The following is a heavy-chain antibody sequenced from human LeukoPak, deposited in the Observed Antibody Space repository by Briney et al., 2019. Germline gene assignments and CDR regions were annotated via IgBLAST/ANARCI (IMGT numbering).Heavy chain of an antibody. CDR2: ISGYNAKT. V-gene: IGHV1-18*01. Sequence: GASVKVSCKASGYTFNTYAMNWVRQAPGQGLEWMGWISGYNAKTKYAQKFQGRVTMTTDTSTSTVYMDLRSLRSDDTAVYYCARDGILTGYYDSAGEYYYYYYMDVWGKGTTVTISS. D-gene: IGHD3-9*01. CDR1: GYTFNTYA. J-gene: IGHJ6*03. CDR3: ARDGILTGYYDSAGEYYYYYYMDV.